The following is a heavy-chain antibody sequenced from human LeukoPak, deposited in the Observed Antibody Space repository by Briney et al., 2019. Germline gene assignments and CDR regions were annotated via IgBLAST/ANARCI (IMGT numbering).Heavy chain of an antibody. CDR1: GYTFTSYD. V-gene: IGHV1-8*01. CDR2: MNPNSGNT. D-gene: IGHD6-13*01. J-gene: IGHJ5*02. Sequence: ASVKVSCKASGYTFTSYDINWVRQATGQGLEWMGWMNPNSGNTGYAQKFQGRVTMTRNTSISTAYMELSSLRSEDTAVYYCARVYFQLLVSFSFGFDPWGQGTLVTVSS. CDR3: ARVYFQLLVSFSFGFDP.